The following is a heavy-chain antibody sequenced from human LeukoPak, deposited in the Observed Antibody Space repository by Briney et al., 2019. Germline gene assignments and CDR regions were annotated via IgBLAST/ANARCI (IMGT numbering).Heavy chain of an antibody. CDR1: GFAVSSYE. Sequence: PGGSLRLSCAASGFAVSSYEMNWVRQAPGKGLEWVAVISYDGSNKFYADSVKGRFTISRDNSNNTLYLQMDSLRVEDTAVYYCAKAASNWFDPWGQGTLVTVSS. CDR3: AKAASNWFDP. CDR2: ISYDGSNK. J-gene: IGHJ5*02. V-gene: IGHV3-30*18. D-gene: IGHD6-25*01.